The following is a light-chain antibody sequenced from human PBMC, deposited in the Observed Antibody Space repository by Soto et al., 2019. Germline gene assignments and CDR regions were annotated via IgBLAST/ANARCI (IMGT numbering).Light chain of an antibody. CDR3: QHYNSYSEA. J-gene: IGKJ1*01. Sequence: DIQMTKSPSTLSGSVGDRVTITCRTRQTISSWLAWYHQKPGKAPKLLIYKASTLKSGVPSRFSGSGSGTEYTLTISSLQPDDFATYYCQHYNSYSEAFGQGTKVDIK. V-gene: IGKV1-5*03. CDR1: QTISSW. CDR2: KAS.